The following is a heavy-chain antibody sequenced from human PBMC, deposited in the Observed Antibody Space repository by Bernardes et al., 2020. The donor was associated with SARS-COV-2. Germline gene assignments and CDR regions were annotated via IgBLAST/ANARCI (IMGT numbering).Heavy chain of an antibody. J-gene: IGHJ4*02. CDR3: ARDKSTLVRGVMNFDY. V-gene: IGHV6-1*01. D-gene: IGHD3-10*01. CDR2: TYYRSRWYS. CDR1: RDSLSSNSAA. Sequence: QTPSLTSAISRDSLSSNSAAWPLLRQSPARGLEWLGRTYYRSRWYSDYALSVIGRIIINADTSRNQFSLQLNSVTPEDTAVYYCARDKSTLVRGVMNFDYWGPGTLVTVSS.